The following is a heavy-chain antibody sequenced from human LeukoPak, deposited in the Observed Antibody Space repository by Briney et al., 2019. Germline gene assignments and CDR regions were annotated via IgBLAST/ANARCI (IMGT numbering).Heavy chain of an antibody. V-gene: IGHV3-23*01. J-gene: IGHJ6*02. CDR3: AKDPLSPEYYYYYYGMDV. CDR1: GFTISSYA. CDR2: ISGNGGST. D-gene: IGHD1-14*01. Sequence: GGSLRLSCAASGFTISSYAMSWVRQAPGKGLEWVSAISGNGGSTYYADSVKGRFTISRDNSKNTLYLQMNSLRAEDTAVYYCAKDPLSPEYYYYYYGMDVWGQGTTVTVSS.